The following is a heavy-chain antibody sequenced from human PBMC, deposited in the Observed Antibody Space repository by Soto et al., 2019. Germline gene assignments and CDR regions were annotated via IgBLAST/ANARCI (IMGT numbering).Heavy chain of an antibody. CDR3: AKGVYYYDSSGDAFDI. D-gene: IGHD3-22*01. J-gene: IGHJ3*02. V-gene: IGHV3-23*01. CDR1: GFTFSSYA. Sequence: GGSLRLSCAASGFTFSSYAMSWVRQAPGKELERVSAISGIGGSTYYADSVKGRFTISRDNSKNTLYLQMNSLRAEDTAVYYCAKGVYYYDSSGDAFDIWGQGTMVTVSS. CDR2: ISGIGGST.